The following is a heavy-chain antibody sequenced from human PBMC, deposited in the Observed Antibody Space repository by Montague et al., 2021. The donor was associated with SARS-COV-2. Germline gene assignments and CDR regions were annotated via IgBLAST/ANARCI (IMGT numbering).Heavy chain of an antibody. V-gene: IGHV4-59*01. D-gene: IGHD3-22*01. CDR1: GGSICNYY. J-gene: IGHJ6*02. CDR2: IYYSGST. Sequence: SETLSLTCTVSGGSICNYYWSWIRQPPGRGLEWIGYIYYSGSTDYSPSLKSRVTISLDTSKNQFSLKVTSVTAADTAVYYCARGGGYYNYGLDVWGPGTTVTVSS. CDR3: ARGGGYYNYGLDV.